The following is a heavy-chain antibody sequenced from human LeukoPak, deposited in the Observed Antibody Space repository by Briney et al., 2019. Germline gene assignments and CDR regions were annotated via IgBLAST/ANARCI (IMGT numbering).Heavy chain of an antibody. CDR1: GGTFSSYA. CDR2: IIPIFGTA. V-gene: IGHV1-69*13. D-gene: IGHD2-2*02. CDR3: AREKVVVVPAAISPAFYYYYGMDV. Sequence: SVKVSCKASGGTFSSYAISWVRQAPGQGLEWMGGIIPIFGTANYAQKFQGRVTITADESTSTAYMELSSLRSEDTAVYYCAREKVVVVPAAISPAFYYYYGMDVWGQGTTVTVSS. J-gene: IGHJ6*02.